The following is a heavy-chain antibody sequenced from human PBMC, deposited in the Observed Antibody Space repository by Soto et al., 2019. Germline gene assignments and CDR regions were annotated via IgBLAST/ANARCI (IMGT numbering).Heavy chain of an antibody. CDR2: ISGSGGNT. D-gene: IGHD3-10*01. J-gene: IGHJ3*02. V-gene: IGHV3-23*01. Sequence: GGSLRLSCAASGFTFSSYAMSWVRQAPGKGLEWVSAISGSGGNTYYADSVKGRFTISRDNSKNTLYLQMNSLRAEDTAVYYCALMVRRDDAFDIWGQGTMVTVSS. CDR1: GFTFSSYA. CDR3: ALMVRRDDAFDI.